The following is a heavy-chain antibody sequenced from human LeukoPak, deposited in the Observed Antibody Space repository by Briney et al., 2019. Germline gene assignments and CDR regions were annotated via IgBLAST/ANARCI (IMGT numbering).Heavy chain of an antibody. CDR3: ARLGSGRKHRIDY. CDR1: GGSFSGYY. D-gene: IGHD6-19*01. CDR2: INHSGST. J-gene: IGHJ4*02. V-gene: IGHV4-34*01. Sequence: SETLSLTCAAYGGSFSGYYWSWIRQPPGKGLEWIGEINHSGSTNYNPSLRSRVTISVDTSKNQFSLKLSTVTAADTAVYYCARLGSGRKHRIDYWGQGTLVTVSS.